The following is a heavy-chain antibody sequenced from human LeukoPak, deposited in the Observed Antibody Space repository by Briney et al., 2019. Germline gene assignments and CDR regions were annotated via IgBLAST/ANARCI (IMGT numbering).Heavy chain of an antibody. V-gene: IGHV3-21*05. CDR2: ISTSDGFK. D-gene: IGHD3-10*01. J-gene: IGHJ4*02. Sequence: GGSLRLSCAASGFTFSTYSMNWVRQAPGRGLEWVSYISTSDGFKHYADSVKGRFTISRDNAKNSLYLQMNSLRAEDTAVYYCARHFNSGSPDCWGQGTLVTVTS. CDR3: ARHFNSGSPDC. CDR1: GFTFSTYS.